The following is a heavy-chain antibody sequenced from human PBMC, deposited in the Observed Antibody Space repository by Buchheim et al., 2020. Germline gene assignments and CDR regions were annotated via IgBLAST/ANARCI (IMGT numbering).Heavy chain of an antibody. J-gene: IGHJ4*02. V-gene: IGHV4-31*03. CDR3: ARDRGAHDYGPIDF. CDR2: IHYTGLA. CDR1: GVSISSGPFY. D-gene: IGHD4-17*01. Sequence: QVQLQESGPGLVKPSQTLSLTCTVSGVSISSGPFYWTWIRQQPGQGLEWIGYIHYTGLAYSSSSLSRRLSMSVDSSQTQFFLTLGAVTAADTAIYCCARDRGAHDYGPIDFWGQGAL.